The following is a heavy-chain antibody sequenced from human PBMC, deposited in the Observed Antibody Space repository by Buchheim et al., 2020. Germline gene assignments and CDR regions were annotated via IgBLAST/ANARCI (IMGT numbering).Heavy chain of an antibody. Sequence: QVQLVESGGGVVQPGRSLRLSCEASGFIFSSYAMHWVRQAPGKGLEWVAVIWFDGSNKFYADSVKGRFTISRDNSKNTLDLQMNSLRAEDTAVYYCARGAYYYYYMDVWGKGTT. CDR1: GFIFSSYA. CDR3: ARGAYYYYYMDV. V-gene: IGHV3-33*01. J-gene: IGHJ6*03. CDR2: IWFDGSNK.